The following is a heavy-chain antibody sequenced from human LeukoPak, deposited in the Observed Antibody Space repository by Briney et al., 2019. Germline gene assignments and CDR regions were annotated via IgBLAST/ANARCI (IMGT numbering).Heavy chain of an antibody. D-gene: IGHD5-24*01. J-gene: IGHJ5*02. Sequence: GGSLRLSCAASGFTFSVYAMHWVRQAPGKGLEWVAIISYDGSNKYYADSVKGRFTISRDNSKNTVYLQMNSLRAEDTAVYYCARDNSVRDEAWWFNPWGQGTLVTVSS. CDR3: ARDNSVRDEAWWFNP. CDR1: GFTFSVYA. CDR2: ISYDGSNK. V-gene: IGHV3-30*04.